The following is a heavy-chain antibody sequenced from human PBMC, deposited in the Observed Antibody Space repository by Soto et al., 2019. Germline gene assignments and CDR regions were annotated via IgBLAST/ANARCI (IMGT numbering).Heavy chain of an antibody. D-gene: IGHD2-8*01. CDR1: GYSFTDYH. CDR2: INPKSGGT. V-gene: IGHV1-2*04. J-gene: IGHJ6*02. CDR3: ARGDSTDCSNGVCSFFYNHDMDV. Sequence: ASVKVSCKASGYSFTDYHIHWVRQSPGQGLEWLGRINPKSGGTSTAQKFQGWVTMTTDTSISTASMELTRLTSDDTAIYYCARGDSTDCSNGVCSFFYNHDMDVWGQGTTVTVSS.